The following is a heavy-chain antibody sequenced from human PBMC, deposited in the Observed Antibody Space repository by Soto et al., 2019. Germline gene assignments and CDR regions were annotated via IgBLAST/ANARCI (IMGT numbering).Heavy chain of an antibody. V-gene: IGHV3-73*01. CDR1: GFAFNDSA. CDR3: TTNSV. Sequence: DVQVVQSGGGLVQPGGSLKLSCAASGFAFNDSAMHWVRQASGKGLEWVARVRSKTNNYATAYPVSVRGRFTVSRDDPMGTTYPQMNSLKTEDTAMYYCTTNSVWGQGVLVTVSS. CDR2: VRSKTNNYAT. D-gene: IGHD2-21*01. J-gene: IGHJ4*02.